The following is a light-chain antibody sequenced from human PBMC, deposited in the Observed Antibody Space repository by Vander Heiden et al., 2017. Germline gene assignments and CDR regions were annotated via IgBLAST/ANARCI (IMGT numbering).Light chain of an antibody. CDR1: SSNIGGNT. V-gene: IGLV1-44*01. CDR3: AAWDDSLFGWL. J-gene: IGLJ3*02. Sequence: QSVLTQPPSASGTPGQRVTISCSGSSSNIGGNTVNWYQQLPGTAPNLLIYTNNQRPSGVPDRFSGSRSGTSASLAISGLQSEDEADYYCAAWDDSLFGWLFGGGTKLTVL. CDR2: TNN.